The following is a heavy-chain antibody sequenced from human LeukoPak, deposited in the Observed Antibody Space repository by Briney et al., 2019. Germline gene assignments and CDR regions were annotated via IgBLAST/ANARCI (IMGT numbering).Heavy chain of an antibody. Sequence: GGSLRLSCAASGFTFSSYWMHWVRQAPGKGLVGVSRINSDGSSTSYADSVKGRFTISRDNAKNTLYLQMNSLRAEDTAVYYCARDLWTSGDYWGQGTLVTVSS. D-gene: IGHD3/OR15-3a*01. CDR1: GFTFSSYW. V-gene: IGHV3-74*01. CDR3: ARDLWTSGDY. J-gene: IGHJ4*02. CDR2: INSDGSST.